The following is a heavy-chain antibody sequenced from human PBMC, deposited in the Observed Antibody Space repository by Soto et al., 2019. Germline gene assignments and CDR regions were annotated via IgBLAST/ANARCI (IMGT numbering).Heavy chain of an antibody. CDR2: IGGGGAGT. D-gene: IGHD2-15*01. CDR1: GFTFRSSA. Sequence: PGGSLRLSCAASGFTFRSSAMSWVRQAPGKGLEWVSAIGGGGAGTYYADSVKGRFTISRDNSKNTLYLQMNSLRGEDTAVYYCAKQIGYSSSGNCYFDYWGQGTLVTVSS. J-gene: IGHJ4*02. CDR3: AKQIGYSSSGNCYFDY. V-gene: IGHV3-23*01.